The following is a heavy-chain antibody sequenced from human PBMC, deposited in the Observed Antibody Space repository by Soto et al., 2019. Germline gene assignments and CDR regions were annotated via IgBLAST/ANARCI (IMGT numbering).Heavy chain of an antibody. CDR3: AAPYYYDSSGSLGPGMDV. CDR2: IVVGSGNT. D-gene: IGHD3-22*01. J-gene: IGHJ6*02. CDR1: GFTLTSSS. Sequence: GAPVKGSCKASGFTLTSSSVQWVRQGRGQSLEWIGWIVVGSGNTNYAQKFQERVTITRDMSTSTAYMELSSLRSEDTAVYYCAAPYYYDSSGSLGPGMDVWGQGTTVTVSS. V-gene: IGHV1-58*01.